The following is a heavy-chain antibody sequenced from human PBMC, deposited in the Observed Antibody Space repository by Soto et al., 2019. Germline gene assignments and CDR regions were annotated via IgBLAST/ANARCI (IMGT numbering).Heavy chain of an antibody. Sequence: EVQLVESGGGLVQPGRSLRLSCAASGFSFDGYAMNWVRQPPGKGLEWVSGISWNSGNIDYADSVKGRFTISRDNAKNSLYLQMNILRAEDTALYYCVKASTYSSSQGWFDPWGQGTMVTVSS. D-gene: IGHD6-6*01. CDR3: VKASTYSSSQGWFDP. V-gene: IGHV3-9*01. J-gene: IGHJ5*02. CDR1: GFSFDGYA. CDR2: ISWNSGNI.